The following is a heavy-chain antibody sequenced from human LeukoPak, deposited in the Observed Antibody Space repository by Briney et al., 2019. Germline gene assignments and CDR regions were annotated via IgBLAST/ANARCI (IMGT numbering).Heavy chain of an antibody. CDR1: GGSFSGYY. CDR3: ARDRGGSYVDY. D-gene: IGHD1-26*01. CDR2: INHSGST. Sequence: SETLSLTCAVYGGSFSGYYWSWIRQPPGKGLEWIGEINHSGSTNYNPSLKSRVTISVDTSKNQFSLKLSSVTAADTAVYYCARDRGGSYVDYWGQGTLVTVSS. V-gene: IGHV4-34*01. J-gene: IGHJ4*02.